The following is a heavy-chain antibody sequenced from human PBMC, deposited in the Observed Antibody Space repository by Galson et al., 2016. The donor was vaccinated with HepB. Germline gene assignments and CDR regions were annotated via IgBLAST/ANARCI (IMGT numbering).Heavy chain of an antibody. J-gene: IGHJ3*02. CDR3: ASSVVITQYDAFDI. D-gene: IGHD3-22*01. CDR1: GFTFSSYA. Sequence: SLRLSCAASGFTFSSYAMHWVRQAPGKGLEWVAVISHDGSNKYYADSVKGRFTISRGNSKNTLYLQMNSLRAEDTAVYYCASSVVITQYDAFDIWGQGTMVTVSS. CDR2: ISHDGSNK. V-gene: IGHV3-30*04.